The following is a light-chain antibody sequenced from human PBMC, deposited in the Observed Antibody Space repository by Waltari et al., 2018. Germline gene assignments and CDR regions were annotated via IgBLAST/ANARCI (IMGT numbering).Light chain of an antibody. CDR1: QTVSSN. V-gene: IGKV3-15*01. CDR3: QQYNTWPPWT. CDR2: GAS. J-gene: IGKJ1*01. Sequence: ETVMTQSPATLSVSPGESATLSCRTSQTVSSNLAWYQQKPGQAPRLLIYGASIRATGVPARFSCIGSGTQFTLTIHSLQSEDFAIYYCQQYNTWPPWTFGQGTKVDIK.